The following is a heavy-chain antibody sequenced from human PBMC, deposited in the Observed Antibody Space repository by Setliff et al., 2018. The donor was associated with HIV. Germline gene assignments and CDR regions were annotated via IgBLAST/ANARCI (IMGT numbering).Heavy chain of an antibody. Sequence: GASVKVSCKTSGYMFIAYGMSWVRRAPGQGLGWMGVVHPFHDILGSNADYAQKFQGRISITWDSSGNTLFLELGPLRSDDSATYYCVRAFDQDFHNWGQGTVVTVSS. CDR2: VHPFHDILGSNA. J-gene: IGHJ1*01. CDR1: GYMFIAYG. V-gene: IGHV1-18*01. CDR3: VRAFDQDFHN. D-gene: IGHD3-9*01.